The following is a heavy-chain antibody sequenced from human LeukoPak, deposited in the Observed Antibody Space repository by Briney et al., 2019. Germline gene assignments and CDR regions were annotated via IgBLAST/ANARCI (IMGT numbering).Heavy chain of an antibody. CDR2: IKSKTDGGTT. CDR3: TTVVTMIVVILSADAFDI. J-gene: IGHJ3*02. Sequence: GGSLRLSCAASGFTFSNAWMSWVRQAPGKGLEWVGRIKSKTDGGTTDYAAPVKGRFTISRDDSKNTLYLQMNSLKTEDTAVYYCTTVVTMIVVILSADAFDIWGQGTMVTVSS. V-gene: IGHV3-15*01. CDR1: GFTFSNAW. D-gene: IGHD3-22*01.